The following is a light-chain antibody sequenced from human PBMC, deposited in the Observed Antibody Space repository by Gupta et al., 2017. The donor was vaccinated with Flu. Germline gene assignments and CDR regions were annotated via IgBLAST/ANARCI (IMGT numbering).Light chain of an antibody. CDR1: QSVSSGY. CDR3: QQYCRSHS. Sequence: EIVLTQSPGTLSLSPGERATLSCRASQSVSSGYLAWYQQKPGQAPRLLIYGASSRTTGIPDRFSGSGAGTDFTLTSSRRETEDFAVYYLQQYCRSHSFGGGTKVDI. CDR2: GAS. J-gene: IGKJ4*01. V-gene: IGKV3-20*01.